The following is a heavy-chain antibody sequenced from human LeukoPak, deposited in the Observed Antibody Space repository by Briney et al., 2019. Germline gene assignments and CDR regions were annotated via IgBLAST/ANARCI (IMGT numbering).Heavy chain of an antibody. Sequence: PSETLSLTCTVSDGSITNYDWSWVRQPPGKGLEWIGSIYYSGSTYYNPSLKSRVTISVDTSKNQFSLKLSSVTAADTAVYYCARGGSSSQEYNWFDPWGQGTLVTVSS. CDR1: DGSITNYD. D-gene: IGHD6-13*01. V-gene: IGHV4-59*12. J-gene: IGHJ5*02. CDR3: ARGGSSSQEYNWFDP. CDR2: IYYSGST.